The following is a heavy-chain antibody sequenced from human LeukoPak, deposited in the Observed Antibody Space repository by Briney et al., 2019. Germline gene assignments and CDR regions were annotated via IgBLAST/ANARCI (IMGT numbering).Heavy chain of an antibody. D-gene: IGHD3-22*01. V-gene: IGHV3-23*01. Sequence: AGSQTVSCAASGFTFSNYAMSWVRQAPGKGLEWVSAITGSGGSTYYADSLKGRFTISRDNSKNTLYLQMNSLRAEDTAVYYCAKESALVIVVVTPFSDFWGQGTLDPVSS. CDR3: AKESALVIVVVTPFSDF. J-gene: IGHJ4*02. CDR1: GFTFSNYA. CDR2: ITGSGGST.